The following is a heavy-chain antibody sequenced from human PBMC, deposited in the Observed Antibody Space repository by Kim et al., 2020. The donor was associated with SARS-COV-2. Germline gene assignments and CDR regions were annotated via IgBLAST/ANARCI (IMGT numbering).Heavy chain of an antibody. J-gene: IGHJ6*02. CDR3: ARGGWGAVAGTGVWLWEYYYGMDV. V-gene: IGHV3-33*01. Sequence: GGSLRLSCAASGFTFSSYGMHWVRQAPGKGLEWVAVIWYDGSNKYYADSVKGRFTISRDNSKNTLYLQMNSLRAEDTAVYYCARGGWGAVAGTGVWLWEYYYGMDVWGQGTTVTVSS. CDR1: GFTFSSYG. D-gene: IGHD6-19*01. CDR2: IWYDGSNK.